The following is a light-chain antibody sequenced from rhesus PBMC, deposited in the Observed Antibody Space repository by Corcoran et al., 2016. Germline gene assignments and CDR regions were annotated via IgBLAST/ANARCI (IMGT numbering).Light chain of an antibody. CDR2: AAS. V-gene: IGKV1-46*01. J-gene: IGKJ1*01. Sequence: DIQMTQSPSALSASVGDSVTISCRASQKLYSNLAWYQQQPGKAPKLLIYAASSLQPGILSRFSGRGSGTDFTLTISSMQPEDSAGYYWQHYYDKPWTFGQGTKVEIK. CDR3: QHYYDKPWT. CDR1: QKLYSN.